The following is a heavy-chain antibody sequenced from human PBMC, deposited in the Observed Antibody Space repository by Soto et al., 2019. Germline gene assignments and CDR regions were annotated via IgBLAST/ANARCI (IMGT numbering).Heavy chain of an antibody. CDR2: IGDSEGETT. J-gene: IGHJ5*01. CDR3: AKGYCGGGRCYDLDNWFDS. V-gene: IGHV3-23*01. CDR1: GFTFSTYA. D-gene: IGHD2-15*01. Sequence: EVQLLESGGGLVQPGGSLRLSCAASGFTFSTYAMTWVRQAPGKGPEWVSRIGDSEGETTHYADSVKGRFTISRDNAKKTLDLQMNSLRVEDTAIYYCAKGYCGGGRCYDLDNWFDSWGQGTRVTVSS.